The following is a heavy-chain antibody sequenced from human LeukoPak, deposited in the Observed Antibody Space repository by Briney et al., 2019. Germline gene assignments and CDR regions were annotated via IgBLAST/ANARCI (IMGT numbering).Heavy chain of an antibody. CDR2: IRYDGSNK. D-gene: IGHD2-15*01. Sequence: PGGSLRLSCAASGFSFSSYGMNWVRQAPGKGLEWVSFIRYDGSNKYYADSVKGRFTISRDNSKNTLYLQMNSLRAEDTAVYYCEKDNRYCSGGSCYGAEYWGQGNLVTVSS. V-gene: IGHV3-30*02. J-gene: IGHJ4*02. CDR1: GFSFSSYG. CDR3: EKDNRYCSGGSCYGAEY.